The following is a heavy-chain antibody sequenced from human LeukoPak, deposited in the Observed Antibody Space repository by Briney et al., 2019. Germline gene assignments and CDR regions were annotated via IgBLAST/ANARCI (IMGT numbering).Heavy chain of an antibody. D-gene: IGHD3-3*01. J-gene: IGHJ5*02. CDR2: IIPILGIA. V-gene: IGHV1-69*04. CDR3: ARDYDFWSGSPPA. CDR1: GGTFSSYA. Sequence: ASVKVPCKASGGTFSSYAISWVRQAPGQGLEWMGRIIPILGIANYAQKFQGRVTITADKSTSTAYMELSSLRSEDTAVYYCARDYDFWSGSPPAWGQGTLVTVSS.